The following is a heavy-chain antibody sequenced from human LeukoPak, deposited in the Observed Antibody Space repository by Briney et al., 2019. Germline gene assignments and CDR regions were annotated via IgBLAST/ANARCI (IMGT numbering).Heavy chain of an antibody. Sequence: ASVKDSCKTSGYTFSNYGISWVRQAPGQGLEWMGWITAYNGNRLYAQRFQGGITLTTDTSTSTSYMELRSLEYDDTAIYYCARDNDKVVDHWGQGTLVTVSS. V-gene: IGHV1-18*01. CDR3: ARDNDKVVDH. CDR2: ITAYNGNR. CDR1: GYTFSNYG. D-gene: IGHD1-1*01. J-gene: IGHJ4*01.